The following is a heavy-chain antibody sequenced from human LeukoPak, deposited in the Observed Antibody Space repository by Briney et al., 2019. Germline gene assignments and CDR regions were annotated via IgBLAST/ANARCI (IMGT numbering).Heavy chain of an antibody. D-gene: IGHD1-1*01. CDR3: ARDVPGSIGTTARFDP. Sequence: GASVKVSCKASGYTFTSYAMNWMRQAPGQGLEWIGWISTYNGNTNYAQKFQGRVTMTTDTSTSTAYMELRSLRSDDTAIYYCARDVPGSIGTTARFDPWGQGTLVTVSS. V-gene: IGHV1-18*01. CDR2: ISTYNGNT. J-gene: IGHJ5*02. CDR1: GYTFTSYA.